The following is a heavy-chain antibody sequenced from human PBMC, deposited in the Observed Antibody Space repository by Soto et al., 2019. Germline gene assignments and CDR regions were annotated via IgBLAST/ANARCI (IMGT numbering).Heavy chain of an antibody. CDR2: IRSKAYGGTT. D-gene: IGHD3-9*01. CDR3: TRDTVYDILTGYYFYYYGMDV. Sequence: GGSLRLSCTASGFTFGDYAMSWFRQAPGKGLEWVGFIRSKAYGGTTEYAASVKGRFTISRDDSKSIAYLQMNSLKTEDTAVYYCTRDTVYDILTGYYFYYYGMDVWGQGTTVTVSS. CDR1: GFTFGDYA. V-gene: IGHV3-49*03. J-gene: IGHJ6*02.